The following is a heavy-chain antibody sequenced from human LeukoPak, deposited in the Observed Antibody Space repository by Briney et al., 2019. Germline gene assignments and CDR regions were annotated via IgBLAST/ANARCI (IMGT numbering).Heavy chain of an antibody. CDR1: GFSFDDYA. Sequence: PGRSLRPSCAASGFSFDDYAMHWVRQAPGKGLEWVSGISWNSGSIGYADSVKGRFTISRDNAKNSLYLQMNSLRAEDTALYYCARGGVAGSSDAFDIWGQGTMVTVSS. J-gene: IGHJ3*02. V-gene: IGHV3-9*01. CDR3: ARGGVAGSSDAFDI. D-gene: IGHD6-19*01. CDR2: ISWNSGSI.